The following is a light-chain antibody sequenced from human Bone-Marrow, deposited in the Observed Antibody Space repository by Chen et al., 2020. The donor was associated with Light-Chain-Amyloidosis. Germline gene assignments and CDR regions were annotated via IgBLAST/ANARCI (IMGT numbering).Light chain of an antibody. Sequence: EIVLTQSPGPLSVTPGEGANLSCRASQTISSNYLTWYQQKFGQAPRLLIYGSSSRATGIPDRFTGSGSGTDFTLTINRLEPEDFAMYYCQQYGTSPLTFGGGTKVEIK. CDR1: QTISSNY. V-gene: IGKV3-20*01. CDR2: GSS. CDR3: QQYGTSPLT. J-gene: IGKJ4*01.